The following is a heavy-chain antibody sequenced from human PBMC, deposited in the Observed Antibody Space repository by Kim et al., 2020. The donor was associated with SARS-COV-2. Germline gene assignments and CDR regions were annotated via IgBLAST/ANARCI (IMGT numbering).Heavy chain of an antibody. J-gene: IGHJ4*02. CDR3: AKDSTPLRRTGTVVGD. Sequence: SVKGRFTISRDNSKNTLYLQMNSLRAEDTAVYYCAKDSTPLRRTGTVVGDWGQGTLVTVSS. V-gene: IGHV3-23*01. D-gene: IGHD1-7*01.